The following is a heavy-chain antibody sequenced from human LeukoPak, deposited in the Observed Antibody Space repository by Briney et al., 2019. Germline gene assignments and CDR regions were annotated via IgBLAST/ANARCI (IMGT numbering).Heavy chain of an antibody. D-gene: IGHD6-19*01. CDR3: ARHMTVAATDAFDI. J-gene: IGHJ3*02. Sequence: KTSETLSLTCTVSGGSISSSSYYWGWIRQPPGKGLEWIGSIYYSGSTYYNPSLKSRVTISVDTSKNQISLKLSSVTAADTAVYYCARHMTVAATDAFDIWGQGTMVTVSS. CDR2: IYYSGST. CDR1: GGSISSSSYY. V-gene: IGHV4-39*01.